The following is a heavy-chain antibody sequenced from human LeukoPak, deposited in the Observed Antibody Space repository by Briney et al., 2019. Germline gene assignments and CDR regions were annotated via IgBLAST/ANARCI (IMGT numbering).Heavy chain of an antibody. CDR3: ARAPAGYSSRWYYFDY. CDR1: GYTLTEFS. V-gene: IGHV1-24*01. D-gene: IGHD6-13*01. J-gene: IGHJ4*02. CDR2: FDPENGDT. Sequence: ASVKVSCKVSGYTLTEFSMHWVRQAPGKGLDYMGGFDPENGDTIFAQKFQGRVTMTTDTSTSTAYMELRSLRSDDTAVYYCARAPAGYSSRWYYFDYWGQGTLVTVSS.